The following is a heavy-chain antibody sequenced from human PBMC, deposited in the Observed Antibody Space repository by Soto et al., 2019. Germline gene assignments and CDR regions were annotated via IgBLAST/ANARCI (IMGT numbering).Heavy chain of an antibody. V-gene: IGHV1-69*08. CDR3: ERDGQLVPQFDY. CDR1: GGTFSSYT. J-gene: IGHJ4*02. D-gene: IGHD6-6*01. CDR2: IIPILGIA. Sequence: QVQLVQSGAEVKKPGSSVKVSCKASGGTFSSYTISWVRQAPGQGLEWMGRIIPILGIANYAQKFQGRVTITADKSTSTAYMELSSLRSEDTAVYYCERDGQLVPQFDYWGQGTLVTVSS.